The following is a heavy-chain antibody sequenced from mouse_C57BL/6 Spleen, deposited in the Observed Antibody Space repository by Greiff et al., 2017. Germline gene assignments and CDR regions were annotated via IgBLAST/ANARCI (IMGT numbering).Heavy chain of an antibody. D-gene: IGHD2-4*01. Sequence: DVMLVESGGGLVQPGGSLSLSCAASGFTFTDYYMSWVRQPPGKALEWLGFLRYKANGYTTEYSASVKGRFTSSRDNSQSILYLQMNALRAEDSATYYCARSYDYDRDWYFDVWGTGTTVTVSS. J-gene: IGHJ1*03. CDR1: GFTFTDYY. CDR3: ARSYDYDRDWYFDV. V-gene: IGHV7-3*01. CDR2: LRYKANGYTT.